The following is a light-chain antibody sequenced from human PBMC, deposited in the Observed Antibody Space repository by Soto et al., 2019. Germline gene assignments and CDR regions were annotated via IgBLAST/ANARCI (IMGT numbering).Light chain of an antibody. CDR3: CSYAGSSTYV. V-gene: IGLV2-23*01. J-gene: IGLJ1*01. CDR1: KNDVGFYKY. CDR2: EDD. Sequence: QSALTQPASVSGSPGQSITLSCTGTKNDVGFYKYVSWYQRHPGSAPTLLIFEDDQRPSGVSSRFSASKSGNTASLTISGLQAEDEAEYTCCSYAGSSTYVFGSGTKVT.